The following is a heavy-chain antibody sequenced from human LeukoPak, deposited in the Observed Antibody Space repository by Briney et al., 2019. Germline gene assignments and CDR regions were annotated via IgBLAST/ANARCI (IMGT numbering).Heavy chain of an antibody. CDR2: IWYDGSNK. J-gene: IGHJ3*02. CDR1: GFTFSSYG. CDR3: ARVKQYCGGDCFDDAFDI. Sequence: GGSLRLSCAASGFTFSSYGMHWVRQAPGKGLGWVAVIWYDGSNKYYADSVKGRFTISRDNSKNTLYLQMNSLRAEDTAVYYCARVKQYCGGDCFDDAFDIWGQGTMVTVSS. D-gene: IGHD2-21*02. V-gene: IGHV3-33*01.